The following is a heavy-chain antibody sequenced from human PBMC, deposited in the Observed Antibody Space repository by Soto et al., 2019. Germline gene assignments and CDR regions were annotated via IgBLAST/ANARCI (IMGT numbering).Heavy chain of an antibody. J-gene: IGHJ4*02. Sequence: GGSLRLSCAASGFTFSNAWMNWVRQAPGKGLEWVGRIKSKTDGGTTDYAAPVKGRFTISRDDSKNTLYLQMNSLKTEDTAVYYCTTGPLYDSSGYYSSPFDYWGQGTLVTVSS. V-gene: IGHV3-15*07. CDR2: IKSKTDGGTT. D-gene: IGHD3-22*01. CDR1: GFTFSNAW. CDR3: TTGPLYDSSGYYSSPFDY.